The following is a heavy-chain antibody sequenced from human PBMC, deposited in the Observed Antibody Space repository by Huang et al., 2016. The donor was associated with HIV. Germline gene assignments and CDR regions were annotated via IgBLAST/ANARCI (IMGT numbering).Heavy chain of an antibody. CDR1: EYTLTELS. CDR3: ATGFDVFFDF. Sequence: QVQLVQSRAEVKKPGASVKVSCKVPEYTLTELSIHWVRQPPGKGLEWMGGFAPEICETIYAQKFQGRVTMTEDTSTETAVMELSGLRPEDTAVYYCATGFDVFFDFWGPGTLVTVSS. J-gene: IGHJ4*02. V-gene: IGHV1-24*01. CDR2: FAPEICET. D-gene: IGHD3-9*01.